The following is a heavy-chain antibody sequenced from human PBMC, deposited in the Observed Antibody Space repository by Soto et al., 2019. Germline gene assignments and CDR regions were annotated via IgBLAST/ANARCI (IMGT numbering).Heavy chain of an antibody. V-gene: IGHV3-74*01. CDR3: ARGGRYFDWTGPLDY. Sequence: PGGSLRLSCAASGFAFSSYWMHWFRQAPGKGLVWVSRINSDGSSTSYADSVKGRFTISRDNAKNTLYLQMNSLRAEDTAVYCCARGGRYFDWTGPLDYWGQGTLVTVSS. CDR1: GFAFSSYW. J-gene: IGHJ4*02. D-gene: IGHD3-9*01. CDR2: INSDGSST.